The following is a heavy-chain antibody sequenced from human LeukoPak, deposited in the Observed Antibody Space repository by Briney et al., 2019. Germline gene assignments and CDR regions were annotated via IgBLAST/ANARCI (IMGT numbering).Heavy chain of an antibody. CDR3: ARGNYYGQDY. Sequence: GGSLRLSCGASGFTFSSYWMHWVRQAPGKGLVWISRINSDESTTSYADSVKGRFTISRDNAKNTLYLQMNSLRAEDTAVYYCARGNYYGQDYWGQGTLVTVSS. CDR2: INSDESTT. D-gene: IGHD3-10*01. V-gene: IGHV3-74*01. CDR1: GFTFSSYW. J-gene: IGHJ4*02.